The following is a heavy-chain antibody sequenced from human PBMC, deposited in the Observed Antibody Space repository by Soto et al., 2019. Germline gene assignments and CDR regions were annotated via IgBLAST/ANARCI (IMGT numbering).Heavy chain of an antibody. V-gene: IGHV4-4*02. D-gene: IGHD6-19*01. CDR2: IYHSGST. Sequence: SETLSLTCAVSGGSISSSNWWSWVRQPPGKGLEWIGEIYHSGSTNYNPSLKSRVTISVDKSKNQFSLKLSSVTAADTAVYYCATYHGIAVAGRFDDWGQGTLVTVSS. J-gene: IGHJ4*02. CDR1: GGSISSSNW. CDR3: ATYHGIAVAGRFDD.